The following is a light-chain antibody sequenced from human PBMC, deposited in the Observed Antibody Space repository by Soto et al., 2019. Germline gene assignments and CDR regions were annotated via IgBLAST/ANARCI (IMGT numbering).Light chain of an antibody. CDR3: QQYNSDPYT. CDR2: EAS. Sequence: DIRLTQFPPTLSASVGDRVIITCRTRQDINGWLAWYRQKPGKAPNLLIYEASTLHTGVPSRFSGGGSGTDFTLTISSLQPDDSATFYCQQYNSDPYTFGQGTRLEIK. J-gene: IGKJ2*01. V-gene: IGKV1-5*03. CDR1: QDINGW.